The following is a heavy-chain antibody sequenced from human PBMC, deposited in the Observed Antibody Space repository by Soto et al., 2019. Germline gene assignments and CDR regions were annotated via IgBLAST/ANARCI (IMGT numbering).Heavy chain of an antibody. J-gene: IGHJ4*02. CDR2: INWDINE. V-gene: IGHV2-70*01. Sequence: SGPTLVNPTQTLTLTCTFSGFSLSTLGTCVTWIRQPPGKALEWLALINWDINEYYTTSLKTRLTISRDTSKNQVVLTMTNMDPVDTATYYCASDSYGSFYFDYWGQGTLVTVSS. CDR1: GFSLSTLGTC. D-gene: IGHD5-18*01. CDR3: ASDSYGSFYFDY.